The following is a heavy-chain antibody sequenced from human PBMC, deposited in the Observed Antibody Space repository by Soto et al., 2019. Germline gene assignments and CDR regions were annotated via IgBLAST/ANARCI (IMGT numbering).Heavy chain of an antibody. V-gene: IGHV3-53*01. CDR2: IYSGGST. Sequence: EVQVVESGGGLIQPGGSLRLSCEASGFSVTANYMSWVRQAPGKGLEWVSVIYSGGSTYYVGSVKGRFSISRDISKNTLYLQMNSLRGEDTAVYYCHGYGYWGQGTLVTVSS. J-gene: IGHJ4*02. CDR1: GFSVTANY. CDR3: HGYGY. D-gene: IGHD5-12*01.